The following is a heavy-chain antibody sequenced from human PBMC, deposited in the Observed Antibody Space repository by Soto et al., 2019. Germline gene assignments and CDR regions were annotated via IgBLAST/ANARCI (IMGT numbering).Heavy chain of an antibody. CDR3: AHIPIYYQYDCFPP. V-gene: IGHV2-5*02. D-gene: IGHD3-16*01. J-gene: IGHJ5*02. CDR1: GFSLTTRGVG. CDR2: IYWDDDK. Sequence: QITLKESGPTLVKPTQTLTLTCTFSGFSLTTRGVGVGWIRQPPGKALECLALIYWDDDKRYSPSLQSRLSTTKDPPKNRVPLTITNVAPVDTATYYCAHIPIYYQYDCFPPGGRGTLFSVSS.